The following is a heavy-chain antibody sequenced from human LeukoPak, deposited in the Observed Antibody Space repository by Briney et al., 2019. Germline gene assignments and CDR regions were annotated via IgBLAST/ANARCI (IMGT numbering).Heavy chain of an antibody. J-gene: IGHJ4*02. D-gene: IGHD3-22*01. CDR2: INPNTGAT. Sequence: ASVTVSFTASGYTFTDYSLYWVRQAPGQGLEWMEWINPNTGATNYSQKFQGRVTMTRDTSISTAYMELSSLRSDDTAVYFCARVKDFYYYESSADYFDYWGQGTLVTVSS. CDR1: GYTFTDYS. CDR3: ARVKDFYYYESSADYFDY. V-gene: IGHV1-2*02.